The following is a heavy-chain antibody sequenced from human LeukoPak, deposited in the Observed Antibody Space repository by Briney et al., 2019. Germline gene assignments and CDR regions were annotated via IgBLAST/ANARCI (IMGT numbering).Heavy chain of an antibody. CDR3: ARARCSRTSCNTESDY. V-gene: IGHV3-74*03. CDR2: INRDGSIT. CDR1: GFTFSGYW. Sequence: GGSLRLSCAASGFTFSGYWMHWVRQVPGRGLVWVSRINRDGSITEYADSVKGRFTISRDNAKSTLYLQMNSLRAEDTAVYYCARARCSRTSCNTESDYWGQGTLATVSS. D-gene: IGHD2-2*01. J-gene: IGHJ4*02.